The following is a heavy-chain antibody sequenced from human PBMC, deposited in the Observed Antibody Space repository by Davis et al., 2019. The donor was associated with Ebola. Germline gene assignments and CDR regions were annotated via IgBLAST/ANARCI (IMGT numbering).Heavy chain of an antibody. V-gene: IGHV3-73*01. J-gene: IGHJ4*02. CDR1: GFTFSGSS. CDR3: TMTTVMVDY. CDR2: IRSKANSYAT. Sequence: GESLKISCASSGFTFSGSSMHWVRQASGQGLEWVGRIRSKANSYATAYAASVKGRFTISRDDSKNTAYLQMNSLKTEDTAVYYCTMTTVMVDYWGQGTLVTVSS. D-gene: IGHD4-17*01.